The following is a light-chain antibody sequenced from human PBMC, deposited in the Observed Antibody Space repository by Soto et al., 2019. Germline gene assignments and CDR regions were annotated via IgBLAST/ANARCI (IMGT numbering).Light chain of an antibody. J-gene: IGKJ5*01. CDR3: QQRSNWIT. CDR1: QSFSSSY. V-gene: IGKV3D-20*02. CDR2: CAS. Sequence: EIVLTQSPGTLSLSPGERATLSCRASQSFSSSYLAWYQQKPGQAPRLLIYCASTRATGIPARFTGSGSGTDFTLTISSLEPEDFAIYYCQQRSNWITFGQGTRLEIK.